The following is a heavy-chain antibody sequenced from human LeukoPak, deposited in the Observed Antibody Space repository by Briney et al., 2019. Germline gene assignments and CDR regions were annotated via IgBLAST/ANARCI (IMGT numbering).Heavy chain of an antibody. Sequence: PGGSLRLSCAASGFTFDSYAMSWVRQAPGKGLEWVSAISASGYNTYYADSVRGRFTISRDTSKNTLYLQMNSLGAEDTAIYYCAKDRYNWNYGGVDYWGHGTLVTVSS. V-gene: IGHV3-23*01. CDR1: GFTFDSYA. CDR3: AKDRYNWNYGGVDY. J-gene: IGHJ4*01. CDR2: ISASGYNT. D-gene: IGHD1-7*01.